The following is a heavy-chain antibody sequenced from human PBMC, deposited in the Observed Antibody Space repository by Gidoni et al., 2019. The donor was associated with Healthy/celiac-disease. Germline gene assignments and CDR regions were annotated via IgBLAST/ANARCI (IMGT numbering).Heavy chain of an antibody. D-gene: IGHD5-18*01. J-gene: IGHJ3*02. Sequence: WVSAISGSGGSTYYADSVKGRFTISRDNSKNTLYLQMNSLRAEDTAVYYCAKEAMVIGAFDIWGQGTMVTVSS. V-gene: IGHV3-23*01. CDR3: AKEAMVIGAFDI. CDR2: ISGSGGST.